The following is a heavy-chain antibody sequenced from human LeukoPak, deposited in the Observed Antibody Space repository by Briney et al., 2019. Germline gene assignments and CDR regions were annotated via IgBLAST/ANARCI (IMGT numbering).Heavy chain of an antibody. CDR2: VVGAGTTT. Sequence: GGSLRLSCAASGFTFVNYAMSWVRQAPGKGLEWDSAVVGAGTTTFYADSVKGRFTISRDNSKNTVYLQINSLRAGDTAVYYCAKARLSTGWAYNDYWGQGTLVTVSS. J-gene: IGHJ4*02. CDR1: GFTFVNYA. D-gene: IGHD6-19*01. CDR3: AKARLSTGWAYNDY. V-gene: IGHV3-23*01.